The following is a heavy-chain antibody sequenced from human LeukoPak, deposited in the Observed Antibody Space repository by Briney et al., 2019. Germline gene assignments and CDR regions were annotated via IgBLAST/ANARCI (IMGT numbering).Heavy chain of an antibody. CDR1: GYTFTSYG. D-gene: IGHD3-10*01. CDR2: ISAYNGNT. Sequence: ASVKVSCKASGYTFTSYGISWVRQAPGQGLEWMGWISAYNGNTNYAQKLQGRVTMTADTSTSTAYMELRSLRSDDTAVYYCARDRSGYGSGRNYYYGMDVWGQGTTVTVSS. J-gene: IGHJ6*02. V-gene: IGHV1-18*01. CDR3: ARDRSGYGSGRNYYYGMDV.